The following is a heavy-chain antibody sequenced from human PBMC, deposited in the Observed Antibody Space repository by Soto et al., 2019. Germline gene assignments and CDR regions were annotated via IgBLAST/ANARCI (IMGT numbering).Heavy chain of an antibody. Sequence: PGGSLRLSCAASGFTFSSYSMNWVRQAPGKGLEWVSSISSSSSYIYYADSVKGRFTISRDNAKNSLYLQMNSLRDEDTAVYYCARDPHRIAVAGAAFDIWGQGTMVTVSS. V-gene: IGHV3-21*01. J-gene: IGHJ3*02. CDR1: GFTFSSYS. D-gene: IGHD6-19*01. CDR3: ARDPHRIAVAGAAFDI. CDR2: ISSSSSYI.